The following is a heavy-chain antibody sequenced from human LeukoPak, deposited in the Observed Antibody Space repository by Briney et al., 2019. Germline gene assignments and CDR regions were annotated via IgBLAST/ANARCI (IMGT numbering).Heavy chain of an antibody. Sequence: SETLSLTCTGSGGSISPYYWSWIRQPPGKGLEWIVYIYSTGSTDYPPSLKRPVTISVDTSKTQFSLELRSVTAADTAVYYCERGLLTGGYDNWGQGTLVTVSS. J-gene: IGHJ4*02. D-gene: IGHD5-18*01. V-gene: IGHV4-59*01. CDR2: IYSTGST. CDR1: GGSISPYY. CDR3: ERGLLTGGYDN.